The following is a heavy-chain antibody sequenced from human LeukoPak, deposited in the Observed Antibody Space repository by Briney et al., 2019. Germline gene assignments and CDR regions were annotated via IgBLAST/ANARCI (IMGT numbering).Heavy chain of an antibody. V-gene: IGHV3-23*01. D-gene: IGHD3-9*01. CDR2: LSGGGGIT. CDR3: AKAHPPTGLRYFDWLHNYYYYYGMDV. J-gene: IGHJ6*02. Sequence: PGGSLRLSCAASGFTFSGYAMSWVRQASGKGLEWVSTLSGGGGITYSADSVQGRFTISRDNSKNTLYLQMNSLRAEDTAVYYCAKAHPPTGLRYFDWLHNYYYYYGMDVWGQGTTVPVPS. CDR1: GFTFSGYA.